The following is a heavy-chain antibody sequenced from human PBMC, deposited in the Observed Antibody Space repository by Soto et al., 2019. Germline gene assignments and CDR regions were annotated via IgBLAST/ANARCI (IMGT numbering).Heavy chain of an antibody. CDR3: ASRDPGTSVDY. J-gene: IGHJ4*02. CDR1: GGSFTSNNW. CDR2: IYRTGST. V-gene: IGHV4-4*02. Sequence: PSETPSLTCAVSGGSFTSNNWWTWVRQPPGQGLEWIGEIYRTGSTNYNPSLKSRVTISLDKSENQFSLKVTSLTPADTAVYYCASRDPGTSVDYWGQGTLVTVSS. D-gene: IGHD1-1*01.